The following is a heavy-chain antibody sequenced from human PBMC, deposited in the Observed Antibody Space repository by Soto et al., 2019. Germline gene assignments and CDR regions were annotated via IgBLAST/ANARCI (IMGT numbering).Heavy chain of an antibody. Sequence: QVQLVESGGGVVQPGRSLRLSCAASGFTFSSYAMHWVRQAPGKGLEWVAVISYDGSNKYYADSVKGRFTISRDSSKNTLYLQRNSLRAEDTAVYYCARGFGELSHYDYWGQGPLVTVSS. CDR3: ARGFGELSHYDY. CDR1: GFTFSSYA. CDR2: ISYDGSNK. V-gene: IGHV3-30-3*01. J-gene: IGHJ4*02. D-gene: IGHD3-10*01.